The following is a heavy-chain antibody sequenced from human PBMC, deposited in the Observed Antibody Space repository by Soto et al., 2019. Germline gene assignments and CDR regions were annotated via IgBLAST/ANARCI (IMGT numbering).Heavy chain of an antibody. CDR1: GDTFTSYG. J-gene: IGHJ4*02. V-gene: IGHV1-18*01. D-gene: IGHD6-13*01. CDR3: ARESSSSCHDY. CDR2: ISAYTGNT. Sequence: QVQLVQSGAEVKKPGASVKVSCKASGDTFTSYGISWVRQAPGQGLEWMGWISAYTGNTNYAQKLQGRVTMTTDTSPSTAYMELRSLISDATAVYYSARESSSSCHDYWGQGTMVTVSS.